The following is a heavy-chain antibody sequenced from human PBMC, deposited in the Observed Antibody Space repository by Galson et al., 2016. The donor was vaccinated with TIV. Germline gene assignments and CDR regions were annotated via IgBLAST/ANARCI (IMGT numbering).Heavy chain of an antibody. V-gene: IGHV3-30*02. J-gene: IGHJ4*02. CDR3: AKDAAYNYGFGDY. CDR1: GFTFSTYG. Sequence: LRLSCAASGFTFSTYGMHWVRQAPGKGLEWVAFIWNDGNSKNYADSVKGRFSISRDNSKNTLYLQMNSLRTEDTAIYYCAKDAAYNYGFGDYWGQGALVTVSS. CDR2: IWNDGNSK. D-gene: IGHD5-18*01.